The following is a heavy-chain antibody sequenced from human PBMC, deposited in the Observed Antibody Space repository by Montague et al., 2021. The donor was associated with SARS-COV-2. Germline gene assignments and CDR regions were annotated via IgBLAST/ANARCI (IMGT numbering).Heavy chain of an antibody. Sequence: SETLSLTCTVSGGSISSYYWSWIRQPPGKGLEWIGYIYYSGSINYNPSLKSRVTISVDTSKNQFSLKLSSVTAADTAVYYCAGALCCSGGSCYPNWFDPWGQGTLVTVSS. J-gene: IGHJ5*02. D-gene: IGHD2-15*01. CDR3: AGALCCSGGSCYPNWFDP. V-gene: IGHV4-59*01. CDR1: GGSISSYY. CDR2: IYYSGSI.